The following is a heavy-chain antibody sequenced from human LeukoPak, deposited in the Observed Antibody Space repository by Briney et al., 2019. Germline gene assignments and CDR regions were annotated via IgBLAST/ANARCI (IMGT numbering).Heavy chain of an antibody. J-gene: IGHJ4*02. Sequence: GASVKVSCKASSYTFTSHGISWVRQAPGQGLEWMGWINTYIGNTNYAQKLQGRVTMTTDTSTSTAYMELRSLRSDDTAVYYCARDRDTNEIDYWGQGTLVTVSS. V-gene: IGHV1-18*01. CDR2: INTYIGNT. D-gene: IGHD1-1*01. CDR1: SYTFTSHG. CDR3: ARDRDTNEIDY.